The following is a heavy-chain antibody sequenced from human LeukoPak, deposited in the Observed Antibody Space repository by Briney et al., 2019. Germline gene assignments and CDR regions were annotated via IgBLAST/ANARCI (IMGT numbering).Heavy chain of an antibody. CDR3: AKTPYSGNNGQAFDI. CDR1: GFTFSSYG. J-gene: IGHJ3*02. V-gene: IGHV3-30*18. Sequence: GGSLRLSCAASGFTFSSYGMHWVRQAPGKGLEWVAVISYDGSNKYYADSVKGRFTISRDNSKNTLYLQMNSLRAEDTALYYCAKTPYSGNNGQAFDIWGQGTMVTVSS. CDR2: ISYDGSNK. D-gene: IGHD1-26*01.